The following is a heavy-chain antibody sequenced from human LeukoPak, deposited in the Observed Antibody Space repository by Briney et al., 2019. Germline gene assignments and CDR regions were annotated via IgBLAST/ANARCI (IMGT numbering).Heavy chain of an antibody. CDR3: VRDLKTNNWFDP. J-gene: IGHJ5*02. CDR2: INGDGSIS. CDR1: GFTFSSYW. Sequence: GGSLRLPCGASGFTFSSYWMHWVRQSPEKGLVWVSRINGDGSISNYADSVTGRFTISRDNARNMLYLQMNSLTVEDTAVYYCVRDLKTNNWFDPWGRGTLVTVSS. V-gene: IGHV3-74*01.